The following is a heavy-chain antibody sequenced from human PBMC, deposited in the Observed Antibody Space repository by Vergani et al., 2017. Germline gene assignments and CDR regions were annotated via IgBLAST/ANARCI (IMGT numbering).Heavy chain of an antibody. D-gene: IGHD3-22*01. Sequence: QVQLQESGPGLVKPSETLSLTCTVSGGSISSSYWSWIRQPPGKGLEWIGYIYYSGSTNYNPSLKSRVTISVDTSKNQFSLKLSSVTAADTAVYYCAMDVRSYDSRGDYLTDNWFDPWGQGTLVTVSS. V-gene: IGHV4-59*01. CDR3: AMDVRSYDSRGDYLTDNWFDP. CDR2: IYYSGST. CDR1: GGSISSSY. J-gene: IGHJ5*02.